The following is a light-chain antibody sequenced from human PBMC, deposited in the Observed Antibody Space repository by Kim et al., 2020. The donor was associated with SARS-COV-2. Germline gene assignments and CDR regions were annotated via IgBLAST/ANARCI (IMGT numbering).Light chain of an antibody. CDR1: QSISTW. Sequence: GDRVTITCRGSQSISTWLAWYQQKPGRAPKLLIYDASTLESGVPSMFSGSGSGTEFTLTINSLQPDDFATYYCQQYNTYSWTFGQGTKVDIK. CDR2: DAS. J-gene: IGKJ1*01. CDR3: QQYNTYSWT. V-gene: IGKV1-5*01.